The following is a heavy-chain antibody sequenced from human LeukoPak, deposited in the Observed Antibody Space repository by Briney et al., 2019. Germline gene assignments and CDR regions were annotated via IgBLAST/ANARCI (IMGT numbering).Heavy chain of an antibody. V-gene: IGHV3-30*02. CDR1: GFTFSSYG. CDR3: AKDILFSAGGVFDY. J-gene: IGHJ4*02. D-gene: IGHD3-10*01. Sequence: PGGSLRLSCAASGFTFSSYGMHWVRQAPGKGLEWVAFIRYDGSNKYYADSVKGRFTISRDNSKNTLYLQMNSLRAEDTAVYYCAKDILFSAGGVFDYWGQGTLVTVSS. CDR2: IRYDGSNK.